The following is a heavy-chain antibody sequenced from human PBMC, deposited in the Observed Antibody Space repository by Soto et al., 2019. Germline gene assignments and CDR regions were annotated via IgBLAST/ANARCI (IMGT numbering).Heavy chain of an antibody. V-gene: IGHV3-7*01. CDR2: IKQDGSEK. CDR3: SAARGLDY. CDR1: GFTFSNYY. D-gene: IGHD2-15*01. Sequence: GGSLRPSCVASGFTFSNYYMAWVRQAPGKGLEWVANIKQDGSEKYYVDSVKGRFTISRDNAKNSLYLQMNSLTAEDTAVYYCSAARGLDYWGQGTLVTVSS. J-gene: IGHJ4*02.